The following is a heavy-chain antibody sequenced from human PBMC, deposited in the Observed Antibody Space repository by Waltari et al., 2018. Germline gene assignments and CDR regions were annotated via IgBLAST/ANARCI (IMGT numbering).Heavy chain of an antibody. CDR1: GGSFSGNY. D-gene: IGHD4-17*01. J-gene: IGHJ4*02. CDR3: ARGYDYGDYQFDY. CDR2: ITHSGSS. Sequence: QVQLQQWGAGLLKPSETLSLTCAVYGGSFSGNYWSWIRQPPGKGLEWIGEITHSGSSNYPPSRKGRVTISVDTSKHQCSLKLSSVTAADTAVYYCARGYDYGDYQFDYWGQGTLVTVSS. V-gene: IGHV4-34*01.